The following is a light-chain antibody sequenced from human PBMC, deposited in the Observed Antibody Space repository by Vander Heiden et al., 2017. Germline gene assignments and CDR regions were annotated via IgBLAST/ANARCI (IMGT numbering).Light chain of an antibody. CDR2: STN. V-gene: IGLV8-61*01. CDR1: SGSVSTSYY. CDR3: VLYMGSGLWV. Sequence: QTVVTQEPSFSVSPGGTVTLTCGLSSGSVSTSYYPSWYQQTPGQAPRTLIYSTNTRSSGVPDRFSGAILGNKAALTTTGGQADDESDYYCVLYMGSGLWVFGGGTKLTVL. J-gene: IGLJ3*02.